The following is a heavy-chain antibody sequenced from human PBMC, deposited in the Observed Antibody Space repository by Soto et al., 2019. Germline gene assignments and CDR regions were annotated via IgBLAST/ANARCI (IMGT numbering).Heavy chain of an antibody. V-gene: IGHV4-61*01. J-gene: IGHJ6*02. Sequence: SATLSLTCTVSGGSVSSGSYYWSWIRQPPGKGLEWIGYIYYSGSTNYNPSLKSRVTISVDTSKNQFSLKLSSVTAADTAVYYCARAYNWNYRQEYYYGMDVWGQGTTVTVSS. CDR2: IYYSGST. CDR3: ARAYNWNYRQEYYYGMDV. CDR1: GGSVSSGSYY. D-gene: IGHD1-7*01.